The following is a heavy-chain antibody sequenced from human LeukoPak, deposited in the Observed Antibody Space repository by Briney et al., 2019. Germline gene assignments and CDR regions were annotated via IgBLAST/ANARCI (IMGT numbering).Heavy chain of an antibody. D-gene: IGHD3-10*01. Sequence: GESLKISCKGSGYNFSNYWIAWVRQMPGKGLEWMGIIYAGGSDTRYSPSFQGQVTISVDKSINTAYLQWRSLKASDTAMYYCGRSGHYGTDVWGQGTTVTVSS. V-gene: IGHV5-51*01. J-gene: IGHJ6*02. CDR1: GYNFSNYW. CDR2: IYAGGSDT. CDR3: GRSGHYGTDV.